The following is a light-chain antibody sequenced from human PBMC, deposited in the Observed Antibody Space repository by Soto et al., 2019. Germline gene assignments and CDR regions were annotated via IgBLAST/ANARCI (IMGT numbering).Light chain of an antibody. CDR2: EVS. Sequence: QSVLPKPASVSGSPGQSIPISCTGTSSDIGGYNYVSWYQQHPGKAPKLMIYEVSNRPSGVSNRFSGSKSGNTASLTISGRQAEDEADYYCSSFRSTTTLFGGGTKVTVL. V-gene: IGLV2-14*01. CDR3: SSFRSTTTL. J-gene: IGLJ2*01. CDR1: SSDIGGYNY.